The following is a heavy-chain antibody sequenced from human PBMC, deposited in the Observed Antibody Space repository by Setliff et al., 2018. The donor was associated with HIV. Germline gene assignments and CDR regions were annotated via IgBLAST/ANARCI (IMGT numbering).Heavy chain of an antibody. J-gene: IGHJ4*02. CDR2: INHRGNT. CDR1: GGSFSGYY. Sequence: SETLSLTCAVYGGSFSGYYWNWIRQSPGKGLEWIGEINHRGNTNYNPSPKNRVTISVDTSKNQFSLKLNSVTAADTAVYYCAKAPGWLFLSHYWGQGTLVTVSS. CDR3: AKAPGWLFLSHY. D-gene: IGHD3-22*01. V-gene: IGHV4-34*01.